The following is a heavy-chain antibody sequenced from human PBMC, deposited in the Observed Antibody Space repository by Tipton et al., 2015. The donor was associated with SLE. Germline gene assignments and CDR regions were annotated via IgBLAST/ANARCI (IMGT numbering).Heavy chain of an antibody. J-gene: IGHJ4*02. CDR2: INHSGST. V-gene: IGHV4-34*01. CDR3: ASRIGVVRVYYFDY. Sequence: LRLSCTVSGGSISGHFWSWIRQPPGKGLEWIGEINHSGSTNYNPSLKSRVTISVDTSKNQFSLKLSSVTAADTAVYYCASRIGVVRVYYFDYWGQGTLVTVSS. D-gene: IGHD3-22*01. CDR1: GGSISGHF.